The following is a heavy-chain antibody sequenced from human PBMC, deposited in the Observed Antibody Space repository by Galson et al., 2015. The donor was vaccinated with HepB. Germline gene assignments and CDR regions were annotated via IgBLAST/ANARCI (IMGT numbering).Heavy chain of an antibody. J-gene: IGHJ4*02. CDR1: GFAFSNFA. Sequence: SLRLSCAASGFAFSNFAMSWVRQAPGKGLEWVSTITGTGSSTHYAASVKSRFSISRDNSKSTLFLQMNSLRADDTAVYYCANLLTTHDYGDYVELGVSDYWGRGTLVTVSS. CDR2: ITGTGSST. V-gene: IGHV3-23*01. CDR3: ANLLTTHDYGDYVELGVSDY. D-gene: IGHD4-17*01.